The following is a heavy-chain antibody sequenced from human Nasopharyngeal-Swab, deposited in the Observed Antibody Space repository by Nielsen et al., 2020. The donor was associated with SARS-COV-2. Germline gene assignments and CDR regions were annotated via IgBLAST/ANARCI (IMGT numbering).Heavy chain of an antibody. CDR2: INHSGST. J-gene: IGHJ4*02. V-gene: IGHV4-34*01. CDR1: GGSFSGYY. Sequence: GSLRLSCAVYGGSFSGYYWSWIRQPPGKGLEWIEEINHSGSTNYNPSLKSRVTISVDTSKNQFSLKLSSVTAADTAVYYCARGFRGTMVRGVYDYWGQGTLVTVSS. D-gene: IGHD3-10*01. CDR3: ARGFRGTMVRGVYDY.